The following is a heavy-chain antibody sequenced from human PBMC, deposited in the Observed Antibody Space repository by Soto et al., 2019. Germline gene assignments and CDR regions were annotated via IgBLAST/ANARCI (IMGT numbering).Heavy chain of an antibody. CDR2: IYYSGST. Sequence: QVQLQESGPGLVKPSQTLSLTCTVSGGSISSGDDFWTWIRQPPGKGLEWIGYIYYSGSTYYNPSIKSRLNMSVDTSKNQFYLKLSSVTAADTAVYYCARDRAKWKDYYYYGMDVWGQGTTVTVSS. D-gene: IGHD1-20*01. CDR1: GGSISSGDDF. CDR3: ARDRAKWKDYYYYGMDV. V-gene: IGHV4-30-4*01. J-gene: IGHJ6*02.